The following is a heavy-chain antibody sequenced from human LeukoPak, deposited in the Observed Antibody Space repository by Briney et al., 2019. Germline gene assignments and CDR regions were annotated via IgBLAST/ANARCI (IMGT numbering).Heavy chain of an antibody. Sequence: PSETLSLTCAVYGGSFSGYYWSWIRQPPGKGLEWIGYIYYSGSTNYNPSLKSRVTISVDTSKNQFSLKLSSVTAADTAVYYCARHAHSSGYPGAFDIWGQGTMVTVSS. J-gene: IGHJ3*02. D-gene: IGHD3-22*01. CDR3: ARHAHSSGYPGAFDI. CDR1: GGSFSGYY. V-gene: IGHV4-59*08. CDR2: IYYSGST.